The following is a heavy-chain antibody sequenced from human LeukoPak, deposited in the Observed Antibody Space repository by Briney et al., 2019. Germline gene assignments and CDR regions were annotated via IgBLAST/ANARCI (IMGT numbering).Heavy chain of an antibody. D-gene: IGHD2-15*01. Sequence: PGGSLRLSCAASGFTFGGYGMSWVRQASGKGLEWVSGINGSGGSTCYADSVKGRFTISRDNAKNTLNLQMNSLRAEDTAVYYSAKDLTNIVLVLAATIFVRWGRGSLATGSS. J-gene: IGHJ4*02. V-gene: IGHV3-23*01. CDR2: INGSGGST. CDR3: AKDLTNIVLVLAATIFVR. CDR1: GFTFGGYG.